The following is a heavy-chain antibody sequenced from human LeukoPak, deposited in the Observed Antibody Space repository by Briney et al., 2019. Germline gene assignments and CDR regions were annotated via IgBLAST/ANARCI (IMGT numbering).Heavy chain of an antibody. V-gene: IGHV3-7*03. CDR1: GFTFDDYG. CDR2: IKQDGSEK. Sequence: GGSLRLSCAASGFTFDDYGMSWVRQAPGKGLEWVANIKQDGSEKYYVDSVKGRFTISRDNAKNSLYLQMNSLRAEDTAVYYCARDLVDIVATTRVWYFDLWGRGTLVTVSS. D-gene: IGHD5-12*01. CDR3: ARDLVDIVATTRVWYFDL. J-gene: IGHJ2*01.